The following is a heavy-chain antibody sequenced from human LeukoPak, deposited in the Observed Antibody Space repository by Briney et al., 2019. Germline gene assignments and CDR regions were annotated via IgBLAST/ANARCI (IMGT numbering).Heavy chain of an antibody. J-gene: IGHJ4*02. CDR2: ISGSGGST. Sequence: GGSLRLSCAASGFTFSSYAMSWVRQAPGKGLEWVSAISGSGGSTYYADSVKGRFTISRENAKNSLYLHMNSLRAGDTAVFYCARGRRGGLDYWGQGTLVTVSS. D-gene: IGHD3-10*01. CDR3: ARGRRGGLDY. CDR1: GFTFSSYA. V-gene: IGHV3-23*01.